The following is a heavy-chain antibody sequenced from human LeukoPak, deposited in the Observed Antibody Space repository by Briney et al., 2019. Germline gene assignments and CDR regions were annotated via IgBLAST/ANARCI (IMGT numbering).Heavy chain of an antibody. CDR2: IYHSGST. Sequence: SETLSLICAVYGGSFSGYYWSWIRQPPGKGLERIGEIYHSGSTNYNPSLKSRVTISVDTSKNQFSQKLSSVTAADTAVYYCALLRWFGELLDWFDPWGQGTLVTVSS. J-gene: IGHJ5*02. D-gene: IGHD3-10*01. CDR3: ALLRWFGELLDWFDP. V-gene: IGHV4-34*01. CDR1: GGSFSGYY.